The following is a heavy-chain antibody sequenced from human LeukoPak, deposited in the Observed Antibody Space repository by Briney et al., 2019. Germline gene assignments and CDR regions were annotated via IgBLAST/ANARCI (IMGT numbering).Heavy chain of an antibody. CDR2: ISGSGGST. V-gene: IGHV3-23*01. Sequence: GASLRLSCAASGFTFSNYAMSWVCQARGKGLEWVSAISGSGGSTYYADSVKGRFTISRDNSKNTLYLQMNSLRAEDTAVYYCAAALITFDYWGQGTLVTVSS. D-gene: IGHD5-24*01. CDR3: AAALITFDY. CDR1: GFTFSNYA. J-gene: IGHJ4*02.